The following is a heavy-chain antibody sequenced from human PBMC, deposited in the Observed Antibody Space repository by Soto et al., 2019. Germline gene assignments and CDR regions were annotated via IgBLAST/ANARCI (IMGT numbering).Heavy chain of an antibody. Sequence: QVHLVQSGAEVKKPGASVKVSCKGSGYAFTTYGITWVRQAPGQGLEWMGWISAHNGNTNYAQKLQGRVTVTRDTSPSTACMELRSLRSDATAVYSCARGRYGDYWGQGALVTVSS. CDR2: ISAHNGNT. J-gene: IGHJ4*02. CDR3: ARGRYGDY. D-gene: IGHD1-1*01. V-gene: IGHV1-18*01. CDR1: GYAFTTYG.